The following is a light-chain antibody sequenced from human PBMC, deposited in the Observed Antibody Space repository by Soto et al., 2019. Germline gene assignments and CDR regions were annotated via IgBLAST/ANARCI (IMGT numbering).Light chain of an antibody. J-gene: IGKJ4*01. CDR1: QSVSSN. Sequence: IVMTQSPATLSVSPGERTTLSCRASQSVSSNLAWYQQKPGQAPRLLIYGASTRATGIPARFSGSGSGTEFTLTISSLQSEDFAIYYCQQYSNWPLTFGGGTKVEIK. CDR2: GAS. CDR3: QQYSNWPLT. V-gene: IGKV3-15*01.